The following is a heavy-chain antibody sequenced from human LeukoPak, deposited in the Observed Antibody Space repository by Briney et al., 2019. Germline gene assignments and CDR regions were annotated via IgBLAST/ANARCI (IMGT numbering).Heavy chain of an antibody. V-gene: IGHV3-21*01. CDR1: GFTFSSYS. Sequence: PGGSLRLSCAASGFTFSSYSMIWVRQAPGKGLEWVSSIGSSSSYIYYADSVKGRFTISRDNAKNSLYLQMNSLRAEDTAVYYCAREVCSGGSCYFDYWGQGTLVTVSS. J-gene: IGHJ4*02. CDR2: IGSSSSYI. CDR3: AREVCSGGSCYFDY. D-gene: IGHD2-15*01.